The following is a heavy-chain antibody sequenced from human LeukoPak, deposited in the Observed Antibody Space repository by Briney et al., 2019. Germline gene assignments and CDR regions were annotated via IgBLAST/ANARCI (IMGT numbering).Heavy chain of an antibody. J-gene: IGHJ4*02. V-gene: IGHV4-38-2*02. CDR2: IYHSGFT. CDR1: GYSISSGYY. CDR3: ARDHHYYDTSGYPADY. D-gene: IGHD3-22*01. Sequence: SETLSLTCTVSGYSISSGYYWGWIRQPPGKGVEWIGSIYHSGFTYYNPSLKSRVTISVDTSKNQFSLKLNSVTAADTAVYYCARDHHYYDTSGYPADYWGQGTLVTVSS.